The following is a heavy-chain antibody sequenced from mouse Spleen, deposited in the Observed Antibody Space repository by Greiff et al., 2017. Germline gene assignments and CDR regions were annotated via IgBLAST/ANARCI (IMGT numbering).Heavy chain of an antibody. Sequence: EVMLVESGGGLVKPGGSLKLSCAASGFTFSSYAMSWVRQTPEKRLEWVATISSGGSYTYYPDSVKGRFTISRDNAKNTLYLQMSSLRSEDTAMYYCARPSYGNYHYFDYWGQGTTLTVSS. J-gene: IGHJ2*01. D-gene: IGHD2-1*01. CDR2: ISSGGSYT. CDR3: ARPSYGNYHYFDY. CDR1: GFTFSSYA. V-gene: IGHV5-9-1*01.